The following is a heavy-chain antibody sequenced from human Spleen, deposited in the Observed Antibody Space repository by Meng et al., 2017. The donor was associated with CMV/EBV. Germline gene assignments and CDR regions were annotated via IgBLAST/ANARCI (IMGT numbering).Heavy chain of an antibody. CDR1: GFICDDYD. J-gene: IGHJ4*02. Sequence: GESLKISCVVSGFICDDYDMSWVRQGPGKGLEWVASISTTSTYIYYADSVKGRFTISRDNAKNSLYLQMNSLRAEDTAVYYCARDLLVSSSWKFLGWGQGTLVTVSS. CDR2: ISTTSTYI. V-gene: IGHV3-21*01. CDR3: ARDLLVSSSWKFLG. D-gene: IGHD6-13*01.